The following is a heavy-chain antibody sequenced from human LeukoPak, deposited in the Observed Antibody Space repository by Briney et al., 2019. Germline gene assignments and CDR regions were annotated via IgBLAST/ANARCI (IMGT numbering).Heavy chain of an antibody. CDR2: IKEDGSET. Sequence: PGGSVRLSCAASAFAFSSNWMSWVRQAPGKGLEWVASIKEDGSETYYVDSVKGRFTISRDNAKNSLYLQMSSLRAEDTAVYYCARDLHPRYYLPDYWGQGTLVTVSS. CDR1: AFAFSSNW. CDR3: ARDLHPRYYLPDY. V-gene: IGHV3-7*04. J-gene: IGHJ4*02. D-gene: IGHD1-26*01.